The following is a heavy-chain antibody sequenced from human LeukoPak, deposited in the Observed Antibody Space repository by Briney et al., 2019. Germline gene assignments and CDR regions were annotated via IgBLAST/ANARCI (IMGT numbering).Heavy chain of an antibody. CDR3: AKPISSGWYSFDY. CDR1: GLTFSSYA. V-gene: IGHV3-23*01. D-gene: IGHD6-19*01. J-gene: IGHJ4*02. CDR2: ISGSGGST. Sequence: PGGSLRLLCAASGLTFSSYAMSWVRQALEKGLEWVSAISGSGGSTYSADSGKGRFTISRDNSKNTLYLQINSLKAEDTAVYYCAKPISSGWYSFDYWGQGTLVTVSS.